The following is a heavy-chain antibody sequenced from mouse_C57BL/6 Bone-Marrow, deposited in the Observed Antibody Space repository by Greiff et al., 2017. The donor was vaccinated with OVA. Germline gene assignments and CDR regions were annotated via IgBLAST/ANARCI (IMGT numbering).Heavy chain of an antibody. CDR1: GYAFRSSW. CDR2: IYPGDGDT. CDR3: EATVVATYWYFDV. D-gene: IGHD1-1*01. V-gene: IGHV1-82*01. J-gene: IGHJ1*03. Sequence: QVQLQQSGPELVQPGASVKISCKASGYAFRSSWMNWVKQRPGKGLEWIGRIYPGDGDTNYNGKFKGKATLTADKSSSTAYMQLSSLTSEDSAVYFCEATVVATYWYFDVWGTGTTVTVSS.